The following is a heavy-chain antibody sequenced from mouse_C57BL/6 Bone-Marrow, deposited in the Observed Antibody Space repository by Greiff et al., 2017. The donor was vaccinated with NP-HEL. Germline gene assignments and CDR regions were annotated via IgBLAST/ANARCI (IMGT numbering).Heavy chain of an antibody. V-gene: IGHV1-78*01. Sequence: LVESDAELVKPGASVKISCKVSGYTFTDHTIHWMKQRPEQGLEWIGYIYPRDGSTKYNEKFKGKATLTADKSSSTAYMQLNSLTSEDSAVYFCARWGYGKSLYFDYWGQGTTLTVSS. CDR2: IYPRDGST. J-gene: IGHJ2*01. CDR1: GYTFTDHT. CDR3: ARWGYGKSLYFDY. D-gene: IGHD2-1*01.